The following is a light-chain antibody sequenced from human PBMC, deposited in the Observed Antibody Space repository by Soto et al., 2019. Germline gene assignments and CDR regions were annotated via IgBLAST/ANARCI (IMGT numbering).Light chain of an antibody. J-gene: IGLJ1*01. V-gene: IGLV2-8*01. Sequence: SVLTQPPSASGSPGQSGTISCTGTSXDVGGYNYVSWYQQYPGKAPQLIIYEVTKRPSGVPDRFSGSKSGNTASLTVSGLQAEDEADYYCSSYAATNNYVFGSGTKVTVL. CDR3: SSYAATNNYV. CDR1: SXDVGGYNY. CDR2: EVT.